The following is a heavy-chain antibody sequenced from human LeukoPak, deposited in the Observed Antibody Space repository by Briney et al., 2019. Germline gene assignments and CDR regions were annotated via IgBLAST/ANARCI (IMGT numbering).Heavy chain of an antibody. J-gene: IGHJ4*02. V-gene: IGHV1-2*02. Sequence: ASVKVSCKASGYTFTGYYMHWVRQAPGQGLEWMGWINPNSGGTNYAQKFQGRVTMTRDTSISTAYMELSSLRSEDTAVYYCARAPHYDILTGPFDYWGQGTLVTVSS. CDR1: GYTFTGYY. D-gene: IGHD3-9*01. CDR3: ARAPHYDILTGPFDY. CDR2: INPNSGGT.